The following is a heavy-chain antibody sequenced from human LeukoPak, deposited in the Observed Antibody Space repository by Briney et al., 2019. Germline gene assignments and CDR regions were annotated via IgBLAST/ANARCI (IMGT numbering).Heavy chain of an antibody. J-gene: IGHJ6*03. D-gene: IGHD3-10*01. CDR3: ERAPVIAFNYMDV. CDR1: GGSISSYY. V-gene: IGHV4-4*07. Sequence: SETLSLTCSVSGGSISSYYWSWIRQPAGKGLEWIGRIYTSGSTNYNTNYNPSLKSRVTMSVDTSKNQFSLKLSSVTAADTAVYYCERAPVIAFNYMDVWGKGTTVTVSS. CDR2: IYTSGSTNYNT.